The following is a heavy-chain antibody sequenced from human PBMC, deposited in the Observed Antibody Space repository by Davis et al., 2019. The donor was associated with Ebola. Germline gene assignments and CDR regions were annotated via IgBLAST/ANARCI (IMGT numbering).Heavy chain of an antibody. D-gene: IGHD1-7*01. V-gene: IGHV1-18*01. CDR1: GYTFTSYG. CDR2: ISAYNGNT. J-gene: IGHJ6*02. CDR3: ARANYKLVTVPTYYYYYYGMDV. Sequence: ASVKVSCKASGYTFTSYGISWVRQAPGQGLEWMGWISAYNGNTNYAQKLQGRVTMTTDTSTSTAYMELSSLRSEDTAVYYCARANYKLVTVPTYYYYYYGMDVWGQGTTVTVSS.